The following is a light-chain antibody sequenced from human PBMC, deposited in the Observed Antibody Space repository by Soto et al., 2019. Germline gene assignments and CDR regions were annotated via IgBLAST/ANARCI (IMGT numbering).Light chain of an antibody. CDR3: QQYNSYSWT. CDR1: QSISRR. J-gene: IGKJ1*01. Sequence: DVHMTHSASTLSASVGYGVIITCRASQSISRRLAWYQQKQGKAPRLLIYDVSTLESGVPSRFSGSGYGTEFTLTISGLQTDDFATYYCQQYNSYSWTFGQGTKVDIK. CDR2: DVS. V-gene: IGKV1-5*01.